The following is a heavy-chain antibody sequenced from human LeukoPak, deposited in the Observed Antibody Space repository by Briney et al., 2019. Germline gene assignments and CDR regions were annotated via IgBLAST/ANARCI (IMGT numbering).Heavy chain of an antibody. Sequence: GGSLRLSCAASGFTFSSYGMHWVRQAPGKGLEWVAVIWYDGSNKYYADSVKGRFTISRDNSKNTLYLQMSSLRAGDTAVYYCARGSPGDYWGQGTLVTVSS. CDR3: ARGSPGDY. V-gene: IGHV3-33*01. J-gene: IGHJ4*02. CDR2: IWYDGSNK. CDR1: GFTFSSYG.